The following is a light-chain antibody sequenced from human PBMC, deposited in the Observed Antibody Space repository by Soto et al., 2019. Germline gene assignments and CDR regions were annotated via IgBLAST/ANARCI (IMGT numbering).Light chain of an antibody. CDR2: GES. V-gene: IGKV3-20*01. Sequence: EIVLTQSPGTLSLSPGERATLSCRTSQSVRSSLAWYQQKPGQAPRLLIHGESNRATDIPDRFSGSGFGTDFILAISGLEPEYFAVYSCQHYVIAPWTFGQGTKVEIK. J-gene: IGKJ1*01. CDR1: QSVRSS. CDR3: QHYVIAPWT.